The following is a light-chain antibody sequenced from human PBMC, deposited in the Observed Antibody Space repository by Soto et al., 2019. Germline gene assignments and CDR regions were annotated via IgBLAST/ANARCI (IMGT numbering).Light chain of an antibody. V-gene: IGKV1-9*01. CDR3: QQLNTLPFT. CDR2: EAS. CDR1: HDISTY. J-gene: IGKJ5*01. Sequence: DIPLTQPPSLLSDSLVDRVNITCRASHDISTYLAWYQQKPGKAPKLMIYEASTLQSGVPSRFSGSGSGTEFTLTISGLLPEDFATYHCQQLNTLPFTFGQGTRLEIK.